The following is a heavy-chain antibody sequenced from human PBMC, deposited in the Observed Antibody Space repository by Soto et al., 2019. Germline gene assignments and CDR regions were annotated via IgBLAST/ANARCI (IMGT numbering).Heavy chain of an antibody. V-gene: IGHV4-59*08. D-gene: IGHD7-27*01. Sequence: SETLSLTCTVSGGSISSYYWSWIRQPPGKGLEWIGYIYYSGSTNYNPSLKSRVTISVDTSKNQFSLKLSSVTAADTAVYYCARLSSLGSIHYYYYYYMDVWGKGTTVTVSS. J-gene: IGHJ6*03. CDR1: GGSISSYY. CDR2: IYYSGST. CDR3: ARLSSLGSIHYYYYYYMDV.